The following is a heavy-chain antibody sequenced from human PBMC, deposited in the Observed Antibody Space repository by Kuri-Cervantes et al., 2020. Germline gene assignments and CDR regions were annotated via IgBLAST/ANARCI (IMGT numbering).Heavy chain of an antibody. V-gene: IGHV4-39*01. Sequence: SETLSLTCTVSGGSISSGGYYWSWIRQPPGKGLEWIGSIYYSGSTYYNPSLKSRVTISVDTSKNQFSLKLSSVTAADTAVYYCARHVGLGWFDPWGQGTLVTVSS. CDR3: ARHVGLGWFDP. CDR1: GGSISSGGYY. D-gene: IGHD7-27*01. J-gene: IGHJ5*02. CDR2: IYYSGST.